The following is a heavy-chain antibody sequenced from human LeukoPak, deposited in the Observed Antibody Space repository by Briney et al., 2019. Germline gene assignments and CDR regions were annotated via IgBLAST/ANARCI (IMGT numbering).Heavy chain of an antibody. D-gene: IGHD6-13*01. CDR1: GYTFTSYG. CDR2: ISAYNGNT. CDR3: ARDRWSSSWYLFDY. J-gene: IGHJ4*02. Sequence: ASVKVSCKASGYTFTSYGISWVRQAPGQGLEWRGWISAYNGNTNYAQKLQGRVTMTTDTSTSTAYMELRSLRSDDTAVYYCARDRWSSSWYLFDYWGQGTLVTVSS. V-gene: IGHV1-18*01.